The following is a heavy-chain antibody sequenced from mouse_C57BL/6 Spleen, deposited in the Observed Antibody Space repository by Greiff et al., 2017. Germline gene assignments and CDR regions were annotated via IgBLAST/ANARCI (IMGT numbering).Heavy chain of an antibody. Sequence: EVQLVESGGGLVKPGGSLKLSCAASGFTFSSYAMSWVRQTPEKRLEWVATISDGGSYTYYPDNVKGRFTISRDNAKNNLYLQMSHLKSEDTAMYYCARGRYYGEAMDYWGQGTSVTVSS. D-gene: IGHD1-1*01. V-gene: IGHV5-4*01. J-gene: IGHJ4*01. CDR3: ARGRYYGEAMDY. CDR2: ISDGGSYT. CDR1: GFTFSSYA.